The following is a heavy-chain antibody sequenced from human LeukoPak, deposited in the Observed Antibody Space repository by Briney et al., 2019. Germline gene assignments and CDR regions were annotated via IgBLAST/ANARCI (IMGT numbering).Heavy chain of an antibody. J-gene: IGHJ4*02. CDR1: GFTFSSYA. D-gene: IGHD3-22*01. CDR3: AIPLFDSSGYYHEIFDY. V-gene: IGHV3-23*01. Sequence: GGSLRLSCAASGFTFSSYAMSWVRQAPGKGLEWVSAISGSGGSTYYADSVKGRFTISRDNSKNTLYLQMNSLRTEDTDVYYCAIPLFDSSGYYHEIFDYLGQGTMVTVCS. CDR2: ISGSGGST.